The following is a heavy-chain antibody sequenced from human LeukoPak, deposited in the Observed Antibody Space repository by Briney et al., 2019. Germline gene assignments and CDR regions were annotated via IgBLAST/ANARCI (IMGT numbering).Heavy chain of an antibody. CDR3: ARGAGSGYDEDAFDI. CDR2: IYYSGST. D-gene: IGHD5-12*01. V-gene: IGHV4-59*01. CDR1: GGSLSSYY. Sequence: SETLSLTCTVSGGSLSSYYWSWIRQPPGKGLEWIGYIYYSGSTNYNPSLKSRVTISVDTSKNQFSLKLSSVTAADTAVYYCARGAGSGYDEDAFDIWGQGTMVTVSS. J-gene: IGHJ3*02.